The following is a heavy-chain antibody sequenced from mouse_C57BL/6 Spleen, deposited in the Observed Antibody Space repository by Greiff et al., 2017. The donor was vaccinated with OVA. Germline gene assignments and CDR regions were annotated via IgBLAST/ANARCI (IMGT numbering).Heavy chain of an antibody. J-gene: IGHJ2*01. CDR3: TGGLGRGEDFDY. V-gene: IGHV6-3*01. Sequence: EVKVEESGGGLVQPGGSMKLSCVASGFTFSNYWMNWVRQSPEKGLEWVAQIRLKSDNYATHYAESVKGRFTISRDDSKSSVYLQMNNLRAEDTGIYYCTGGLGRGEDFDYWGQGTTLTVSS. CDR2: IRLKSDNYAT. CDR1: GFTFSNYW. D-gene: IGHD4-1*01.